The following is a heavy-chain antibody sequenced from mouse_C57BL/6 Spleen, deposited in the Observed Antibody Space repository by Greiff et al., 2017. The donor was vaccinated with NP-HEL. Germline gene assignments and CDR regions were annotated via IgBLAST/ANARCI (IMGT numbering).Heavy chain of an antibody. CDR2: ISYSGST. D-gene: IGHD2-5*01. Sequence: VQLKESGPGMVKPSQSLSLTCTVTGYSITSGYDWHWIRHFPGNKLEWMGYISYSGSTNYNPSLKSRISITHDTSKNHFFLKLNSVTTEDTATYYCARSSYYSNYAWFAYWGQGTLVTVSA. CDR3: ARSSYYSNYAWFAY. J-gene: IGHJ3*01. V-gene: IGHV3-1*01. CDR1: GYSITSGYD.